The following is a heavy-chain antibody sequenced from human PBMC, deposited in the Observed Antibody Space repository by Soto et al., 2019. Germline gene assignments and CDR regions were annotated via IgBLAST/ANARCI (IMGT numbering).Heavy chain of an antibody. CDR3: AKDSQRWLQEFDY. CDR2: ISSSGSTI. Sequence: GGSLRLSCAASGFTFSDYYMSWIRQAPGKGLEWVSYISSSGSTIYYADSVKGRFTISRDNSKNTLYLQMNSLRAEDTAVYYCAKDSQRWLQEFDYWGQGTQVTVSS. V-gene: IGHV3-11*01. D-gene: IGHD5-12*01. CDR1: GFTFSDYY. J-gene: IGHJ4*02.